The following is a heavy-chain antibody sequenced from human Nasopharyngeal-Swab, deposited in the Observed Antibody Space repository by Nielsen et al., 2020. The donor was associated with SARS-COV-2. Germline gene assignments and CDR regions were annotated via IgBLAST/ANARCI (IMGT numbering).Heavy chain of an antibody. CDR1: GGSISSGGYS. J-gene: IGHJ6*02. D-gene: IGHD6-13*01. CDR3: ARGGSSSWYYYYYGMDV. Sequence: LRLSCAVSGGSISSGGYSWSWIRQPPGKGLEWIGYIYHSGSTYYNPSLKSRVTISVDRSKNQFSLKLSSVTAADTAVYYCARGGSSSWYYYYYGMDVWGQGTTVTVSS. CDR2: IYHSGST. V-gene: IGHV4-30-2*01.